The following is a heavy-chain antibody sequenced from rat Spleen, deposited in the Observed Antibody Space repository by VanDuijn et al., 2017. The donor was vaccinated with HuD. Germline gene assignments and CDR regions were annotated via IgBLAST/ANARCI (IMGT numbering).Heavy chain of an antibody. V-gene: IGHV5-25*01. CDR1: GFTFSNYD. CDR3: ARAGYLRDWYFDF. J-gene: IGHJ1*01. D-gene: IGHD2-2*01. CDR2: ISPSGSST. Sequence: EVQLVESGGGLVQPGRSLKLSCAASGFTFSNYDMAWVRQAPTEGLEWVASISPSGSSTYYRDSVKGRFTISRDNAKSTLNLQMDSLRSEDTATYYCARAGYLRDWYFDFWGPGTMVTVSS.